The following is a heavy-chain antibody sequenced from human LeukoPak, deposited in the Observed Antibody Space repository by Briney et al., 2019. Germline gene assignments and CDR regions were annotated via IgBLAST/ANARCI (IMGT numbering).Heavy chain of an antibody. Sequence: GGSLRLSCAASGFTVSSNYMSWVRQAPGKGLEWVSSISGSSGNTYYADSVKGRFTISRDNSKNTLYVQMNSLRAEDTALYYCATALVGPTTPFDYWGQGTLVTVSS. D-gene: IGHD1-26*01. CDR1: GFTVSSNY. CDR3: ATALVGPTTPFDY. CDR2: ISGSSGNT. V-gene: IGHV3-23*01. J-gene: IGHJ4*02.